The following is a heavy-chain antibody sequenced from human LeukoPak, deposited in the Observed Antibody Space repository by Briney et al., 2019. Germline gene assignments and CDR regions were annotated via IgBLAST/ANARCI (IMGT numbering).Heavy chain of an antibody. J-gene: IGHJ4*02. CDR3: AKSPRGSRIDY. CDR1: GFTFSSYA. Sequence: PGGSLRLSCAASGFTFSSYAMTWVRQAPGKGLEWVSTISSSGGTTYYADSVKGRFTISRDNSKNTLYLQMSSLRAEDTALYYCAKSPRGSRIDYWGQGTLVTVSS. CDR2: ISSSGGTT. D-gene: IGHD3-10*01. V-gene: IGHV3-23*01.